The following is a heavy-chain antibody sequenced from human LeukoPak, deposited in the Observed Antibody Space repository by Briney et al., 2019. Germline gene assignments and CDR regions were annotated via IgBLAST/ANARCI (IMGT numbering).Heavy chain of an antibody. J-gene: IGHJ4*02. D-gene: IGHD3-10*01. CDR2: ISYDGSDK. Sequence: GSLRLSCAASEFTFSSYGMHWVRQAPGKGLEWVAVISYDGSDKYYVDSVKGRFTISRDNSKNTLYLQMNSLRPEDTAVYYCAKDYLRGGSTGSYPIDYWGQGTLVTVSS. CDR1: EFTFSSYG. CDR3: AKDYLRGGSTGSYPIDY. V-gene: IGHV3-30*18.